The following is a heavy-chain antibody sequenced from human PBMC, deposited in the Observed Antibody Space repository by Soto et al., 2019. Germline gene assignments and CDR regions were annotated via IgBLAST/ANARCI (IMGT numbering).Heavy chain of an antibody. CDR2: IYYSGST. CDR3: AREGRDGYNMSTKYYFDY. Sequence: QVQLQESGPGLVKPSETLSLTCTVSGGSVSSGSYYWSWIRQPPGKGLEWIGYIYYSGSTNYNPSIKSRVTISVDTSKNQFSLKLSSVTAADTAVYYCAREGRDGYNMSTKYYFDYWGQGTLVTVSS. J-gene: IGHJ4*02. V-gene: IGHV4-61*01. D-gene: IGHD5-18*01. CDR1: GGSVSSGSYY.